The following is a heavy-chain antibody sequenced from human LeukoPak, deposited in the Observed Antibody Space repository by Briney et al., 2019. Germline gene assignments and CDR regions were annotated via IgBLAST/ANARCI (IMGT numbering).Heavy chain of an antibody. CDR3: ARVGGGAYKGWFDP. D-gene: IGHD5-12*01. CDR2: INPNGGST. V-gene: IGHV1-46*01. J-gene: IGHJ5*02. Sequence: ASVKVSCKASGYTFTSYYMHWVRQAPGQGLEWMGIINPNGGSTSYAQKFLARVTMTRDMSTGTVYMELSSLRSEDTAVYYCARVGGGAYKGWFDPWGQGTLVTVSS. CDR1: GYTFTSYY.